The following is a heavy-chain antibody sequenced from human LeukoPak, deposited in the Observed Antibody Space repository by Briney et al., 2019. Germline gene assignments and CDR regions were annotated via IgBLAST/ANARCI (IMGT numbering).Heavy chain of an antibody. Sequence: PGGSLRLSCAASGFTVSSNYMSWVRQAPGKGLEWVSYISSSSSTIYYADSVKGRFTISRDNAKNSLYLQMNSLRVEDTAVYYCARIGYSGSREAFDHWGQGTLVTVSS. J-gene: IGHJ4*02. CDR1: GFTVSSNY. CDR3: ARIGYSGSREAFDH. V-gene: IGHV3-48*01. CDR2: ISSSSSTI. D-gene: IGHD1-26*01.